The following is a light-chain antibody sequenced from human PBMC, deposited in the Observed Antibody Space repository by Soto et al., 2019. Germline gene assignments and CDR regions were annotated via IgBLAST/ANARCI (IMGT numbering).Light chain of an antibody. Sequence: EIVLTQSPGTLSLSPGERATLSCRASQSVSGRYLAWYQQKPGQAPRLLIYDAYIRATGVPARFSGSGSGTEFTRTISSLQSEDFSVYYCQQYRSSVTFGQGTKVDTK. CDR1: QSVSGRY. J-gene: IGKJ1*01. CDR3: QQYRSSVT. CDR2: DAY. V-gene: IGKV3-20*01.